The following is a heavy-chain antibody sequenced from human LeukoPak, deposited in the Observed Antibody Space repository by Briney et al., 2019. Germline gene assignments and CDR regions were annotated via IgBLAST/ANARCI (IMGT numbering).Heavy chain of an antibody. Sequence: GASVKVSCKASGYTFTSYDFNWVRRATGQRPEWMGWMSPNSGDTGYAQKFQDRVTMTRNTSISTAYMELSSLRSDDTAVYYRARGPPNWGYDYWGPGTLVTVSS. J-gene: IGHJ4*02. V-gene: IGHV1-8*01. CDR2: MSPNSGDT. D-gene: IGHD7-27*01. CDR1: GYTFTSYD. CDR3: ARGPPNWGYDY.